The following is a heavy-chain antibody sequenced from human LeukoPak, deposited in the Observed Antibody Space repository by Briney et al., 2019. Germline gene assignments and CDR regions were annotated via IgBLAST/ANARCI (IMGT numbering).Heavy chain of an antibody. CDR3: ARLRDEGYSYGSLDY. CDR1: GGSISSSYYY. D-gene: IGHD5-18*01. CDR2: IYYSGST. J-gene: IGHJ4*02. V-gene: IGHV4-39*01. Sequence: PSETLSLTRTVSGGSISSSYYYWGWIRQPPGKGLEWNGSIYYSGSTDYNPTLKSRVTISVDTSKKQLSLKLRSVTAADTAVYYCARLRDEGYSYGSLDYWGQGTLVTVSS.